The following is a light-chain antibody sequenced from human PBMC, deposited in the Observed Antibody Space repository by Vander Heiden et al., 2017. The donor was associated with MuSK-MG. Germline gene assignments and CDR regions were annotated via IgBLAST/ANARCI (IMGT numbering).Light chain of an antibody. CDR1: SSDVGSYNL. CDR3: CSYAGSSTYV. CDR2: EGS. Sequence: QSALTQPASESGSPVQSITISCTGTSSDVGSYNLVSWYQQHPGKAPKLMIYEGSKRPSGVANRFSGSKSGNTASLTISGLQAEDEADYYCCSYAGSSTYVFGTGTKVTVL. V-gene: IGLV2-23*01. J-gene: IGLJ1*01.